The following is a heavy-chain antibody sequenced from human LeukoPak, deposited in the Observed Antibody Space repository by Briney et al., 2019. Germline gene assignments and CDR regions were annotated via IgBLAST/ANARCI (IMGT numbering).Heavy chain of an antibody. CDR3: AREYYYDSSGYPKPYYYYGMDV. V-gene: IGHV3-30-3*01. J-gene: IGHJ6*02. CDR2: ISYDGSNK. D-gene: IGHD3-22*01. Sequence: PGGSLRLSCAASGFTFSSYAMHWVRQAPGKGLEWVAVISYDGSNKYYADSVKGRFTISRDNSKNTLYLQMNSLRPEDTAVYYCAREYYYDSSGYPKPYYYYGMDVWGRGTTVTVSS. CDR1: GFTFSSYA.